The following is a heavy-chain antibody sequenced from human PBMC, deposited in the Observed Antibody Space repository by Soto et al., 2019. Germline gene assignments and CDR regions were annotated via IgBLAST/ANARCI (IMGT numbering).Heavy chain of an antibody. J-gene: IGHJ4*02. CDR3: VREGVYSSSPFDY. CDR1: RFTVSTNY. D-gene: IGHD6-19*01. CDR2: IYSGGST. V-gene: IGHV3-66*01. Sequence: PGGSLSLSCAASRFTVSTNYMSWVRKAPGKGLEWVSVIYSGGSTYYADSVKGRFTISRDNSKNTLFLQMNSLRVEDTAVYYCVREGVYSSSPFDYWGRGALVTVSS.